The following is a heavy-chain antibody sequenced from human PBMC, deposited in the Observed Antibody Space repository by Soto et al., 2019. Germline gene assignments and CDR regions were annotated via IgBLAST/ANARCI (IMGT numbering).Heavy chain of an antibody. J-gene: IGHJ4*02. V-gene: IGHV3-11*01. CDR1: GFTFSDYY. D-gene: IGHD3-22*01. CDR2: ISGGGGSTI. CDR3: ARQRGYYDSSGLDY. Sequence: QVQLVESGGGLVKPGGSLRLSCAASGFTFSDYYMTWIRQAPGKGLEWISYISGGGGSTIYYADSVKGRFTISRDNARNSLYLQMNSLRVEDTAVYYCARQRGYYDSSGLDYWGQGPLVTVPS.